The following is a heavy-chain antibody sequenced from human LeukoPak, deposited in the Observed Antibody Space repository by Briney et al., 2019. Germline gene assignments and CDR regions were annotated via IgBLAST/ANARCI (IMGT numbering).Heavy chain of an antibody. CDR1: GGSISSGSYY. CDR3: ARERYPLGPPTLAVITAVRAFDI. D-gene: IGHD3-22*01. J-gene: IGHJ3*02. V-gene: IGHV4-31*03. Sequence: PSETLSLTCTVSGGSISSGSYYWSWIRQHPGKGLEWIGYIYYSGSTYYNPSLESRVTISIDTSKNQFSLKLNSVTAADTAVYFCARERYPLGPPTLAVITAVRAFDIWGQGTMVTVSS. CDR2: IYYSGST.